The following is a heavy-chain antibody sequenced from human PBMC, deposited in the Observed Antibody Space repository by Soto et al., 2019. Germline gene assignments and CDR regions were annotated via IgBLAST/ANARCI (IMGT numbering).Heavy chain of an antibody. CDR3: AKIGDGYAAFNI. CDR1: GYTFTLYA. J-gene: IGHJ3*02. D-gene: IGHD5-12*01. CDR2: INAGNGNT. Sequence: ASVKVSCKASGYTFTLYAMHWVRLAPGHGLEWMGWINAGNGNTKYSQKFQGRVTNTRDPSASTAYMELSSLTSEDTAVYYCAKIGDGYAAFNIWGQGTMVTVSS. V-gene: IGHV1-3*01.